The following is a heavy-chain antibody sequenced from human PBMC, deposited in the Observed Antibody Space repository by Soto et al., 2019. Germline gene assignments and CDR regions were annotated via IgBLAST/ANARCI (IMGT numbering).Heavy chain of an antibody. Sequence: QVQLQESGPGLVKPSQTLSLTCTVSGGSISSGGYYWSWIRQHPGKGLEWIGYYCGSTYYNPSLKSRVTISVDTSKNQFSLKLSSVTAADTAVYYCAIYDSSGSRGFQHWGQGTLVTVSS. CDR1: GGSISSGGYY. CDR3: AIYDSSGSRGFQH. J-gene: IGHJ1*01. D-gene: IGHD3-22*01. CDR2: YCGST. V-gene: IGHV4-31*03.